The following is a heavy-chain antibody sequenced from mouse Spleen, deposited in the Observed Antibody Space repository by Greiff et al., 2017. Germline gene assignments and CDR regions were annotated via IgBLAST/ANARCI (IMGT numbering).Heavy chain of an antibody. CDR3: ARELDYYGSSYVGFAY. J-gene: IGHJ3*01. CDR1: GYAFRSSW. D-gene: IGHD1-1*01. V-gene: IGHV1-82*01. Sequence: QVQLQQSGPELVKPGASVKISCKASGYAFRSSWMNWVKQRPGKGLEWIGRIYPGDGDTNYNGKFKGKATLTADKSSSTAYMQLSSLTSEDSAVYFCARELDYYGSSYVGFAYWGQGTLVTVSA. CDR2: IYPGDGDT.